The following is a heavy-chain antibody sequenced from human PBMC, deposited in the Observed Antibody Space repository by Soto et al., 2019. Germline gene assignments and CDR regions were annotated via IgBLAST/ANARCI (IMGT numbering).Heavy chain of an antibody. V-gene: IGHV4-39*01. CDR1: GGSISSSSYY. CDR2: IYYSGST. CDR3: AIHAPPMSYYYGSGSYQLDY. Sequence: QLQLQESGPGLVKPSETLSLTCTVSGGSISSSSYYWGWIRQPPGKGLEWIGSIYYSGSTYYNPSLKSGVTISVDTARNQFSLTLTSVTAADTAVYYCAIHAPPMSYYYGSGSYQLDYWGQGTLVTVSS. D-gene: IGHD3-10*01. J-gene: IGHJ4*02.